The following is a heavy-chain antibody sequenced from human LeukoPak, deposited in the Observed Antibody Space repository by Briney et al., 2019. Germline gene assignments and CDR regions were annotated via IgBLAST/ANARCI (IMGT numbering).Heavy chain of an antibody. Sequence: ASVKVSCKASGYTFTSYDINWVRQATGQGLEWMGWTNPNSGNTGYAQKFQGRVTMTRNTSISTAYMELSSLRSEDTAVYYCARGRRRSDAFDIWGQGTMVTVSS. CDR3: ARGRRRSDAFDI. V-gene: IGHV1-8*01. J-gene: IGHJ3*02. D-gene: IGHD5-24*01. CDR1: GYTFTSYD. CDR2: TNPNSGNT.